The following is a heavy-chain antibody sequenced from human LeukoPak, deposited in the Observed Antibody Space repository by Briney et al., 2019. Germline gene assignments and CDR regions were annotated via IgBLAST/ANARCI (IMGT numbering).Heavy chain of an antibody. CDR2: IYYSGST. Sequence: QASETLSLTCTVSGGSISSYYWSWIRQPPGKGLEWIGYIYYSGSTNYNPSLKSRVTISVDTSKNQFSLKLSSVTAADTAVYYCARDGGSGSYSNWFDPWGQETLVTVSS. D-gene: IGHD3-10*01. CDR3: ARDGGSGSYSNWFDP. CDR1: GGSISSYY. V-gene: IGHV4-59*01. J-gene: IGHJ5*02.